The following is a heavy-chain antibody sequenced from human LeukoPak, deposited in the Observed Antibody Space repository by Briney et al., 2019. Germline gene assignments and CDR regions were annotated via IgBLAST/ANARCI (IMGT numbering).Heavy chain of an antibody. CDR3: ARGGWRLDY. Sequence: SETLSLTCTVSGGSISSYYWSWIRQPPGKGPEWIGYIYYTGTTNYHPSLKSRVTISVDTSKNQFSLKLSSVTAADTAVYYCARGGWRLDYWGQGTLVTVSS. CDR2: IYYTGTT. CDR1: GGSISSYY. D-gene: IGHD2-15*01. V-gene: IGHV4-59*01. J-gene: IGHJ4*02.